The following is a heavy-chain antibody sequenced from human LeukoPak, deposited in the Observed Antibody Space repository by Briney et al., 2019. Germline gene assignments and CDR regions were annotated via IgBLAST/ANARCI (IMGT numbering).Heavy chain of an antibody. J-gene: IGHJ4*02. Sequence: GGSLRLSCAASGFTFSSYAMHWVRQAPGKGLEWVAVISYDGSNKYYADSVKGRFTISRDNSKNTLYLQMNSLRAEDTAVYYCAKDRDGFGELYWGQGTLVTVSS. V-gene: IGHV3-30*04. D-gene: IGHD3-10*01. CDR2: ISYDGSNK. CDR1: GFTFSSYA. CDR3: AKDRDGFGELY.